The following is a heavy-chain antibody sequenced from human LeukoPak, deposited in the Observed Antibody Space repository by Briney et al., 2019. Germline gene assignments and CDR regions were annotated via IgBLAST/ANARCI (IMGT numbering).Heavy chain of an antibody. CDR2: ISAYNGNT. CDR3: ARIRDGYNDAYDI. D-gene: IGHD5-24*01. J-gene: IGHJ3*02. Sequence: GPVKVSCKASGYTFTSYGISWVRQAPGQGVEWMGWISAYNGNTNYAQKLQGRLTMTSDTSARTVYMELSSLRSEDTAVYYCARIRDGYNDAYDIWGQGTVVTVPS. V-gene: IGHV1-18*01. CDR1: GYTFTSYG.